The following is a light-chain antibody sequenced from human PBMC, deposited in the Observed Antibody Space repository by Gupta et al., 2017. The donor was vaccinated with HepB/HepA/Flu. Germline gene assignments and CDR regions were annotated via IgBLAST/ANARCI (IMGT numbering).Light chain of an antibody. J-gene: IGLJ1*01. V-gene: IGLV2-14*01. CDR3: SSYTRSSRYV. CDR1: SSDVVGYNY. CDR2: DVS. Sequence: QSALTQPASVSGSPGQSITISCTGTSSDVVGYNYVSWYQQHQGKAPKLMLYDVSNRPSGVSNRFSGAKPGNTASLTISGLQAEDEADYYCSSYTRSSRYVFGTGTKVTVL.